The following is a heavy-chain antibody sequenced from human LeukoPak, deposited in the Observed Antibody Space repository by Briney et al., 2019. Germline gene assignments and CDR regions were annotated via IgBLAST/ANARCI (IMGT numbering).Heavy chain of an antibody. CDR1: GCTFNTFN. CDR2: ITSGGDYI. J-gene: IGHJ4*02. CDR3: ARGHYGVWAASYKWTPDY. D-gene: IGHD3-9*01. Sequence: PGGSLRLSCAASGCTFNTFNMNWVRQAPGKGLEWVSSITSGGDYIYYADSVKGRFTTSRDNAKNSLSLQLNSLRVEDTAVYYCARGHYGVWAASYKWTPDYWGQGTLVTVSS. V-gene: IGHV3-21*01.